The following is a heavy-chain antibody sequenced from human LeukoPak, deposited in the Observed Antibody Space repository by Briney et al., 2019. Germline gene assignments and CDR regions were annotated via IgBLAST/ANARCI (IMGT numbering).Heavy chain of an antibody. CDR3: ARGAVAGTSFDY. J-gene: IGHJ4*02. Sequence: SETLSLTCAVYGGSFSGYYWSWIRQPPGKGLEWIGEINHSGSTNYNPCLKSRVTISVDTSKNQFSLKLSSVTAADTAVYYCARGAVAGTSFDYWGQGTLVTVSS. CDR2: INHSGST. CDR1: GGSFSGYY. V-gene: IGHV4-34*01. D-gene: IGHD6-19*01.